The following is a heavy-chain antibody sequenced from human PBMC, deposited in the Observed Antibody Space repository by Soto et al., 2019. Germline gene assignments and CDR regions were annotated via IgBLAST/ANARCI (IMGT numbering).Heavy chain of an antibody. CDR2: INHSGST. J-gene: IGHJ5*02. CDR1: GGSFSAYQ. D-gene: IGHD4-17*01. Sequence: QVQLQQWGAGLLKPSETLSLTCAVYGGSFSAYQWSWIRQPPGEGLEWIGEINHSGSTNYNPSLKSRITISVDTSKNQFSLKLSSVTAADTAVYFCARGLIYGDYTSCFDPWGPGTLVTVSS. CDR3: ARGLIYGDYTSCFDP. V-gene: IGHV4-34*01.